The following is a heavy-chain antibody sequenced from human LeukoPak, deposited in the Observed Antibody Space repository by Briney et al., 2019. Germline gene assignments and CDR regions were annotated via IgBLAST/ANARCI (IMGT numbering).Heavy chain of an antibody. Sequence: ASVKVSCKASGYTFTGYYMHWVRQAPGQGLEWMGWINPNSGGTNYAQKFQGRVTMTRDASISIAYMEVSSLRFDDTAVYYCARDGAVPGSHNWFDLWGQGTLVTVSS. CDR1: GYTFTGYY. D-gene: IGHD6-19*01. CDR2: INPNSGGT. CDR3: ARDGAVPGSHNWFDL. J-gene: IGHJ5*02. V-gene: IGHV1-2*02.